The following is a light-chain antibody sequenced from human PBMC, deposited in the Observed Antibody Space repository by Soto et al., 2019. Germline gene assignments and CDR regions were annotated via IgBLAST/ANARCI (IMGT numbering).Light chain of an antibody. V-gene: IGKV1-9*01. Sequence: IPLTQSPSSLSASVGDRVTITCRASQGIGSYLAWYQQKPGKAPELLIYVTSKLQSGVPSRFSGSGSGTDFTLIISSLQPEDFATYYCQQLYSYPFTFGPGTKVDIK. CDR3: QQLYSYPFT. CDR2: VTS. J-gene: IGKJ3*01. CDR1: QGIGSY.